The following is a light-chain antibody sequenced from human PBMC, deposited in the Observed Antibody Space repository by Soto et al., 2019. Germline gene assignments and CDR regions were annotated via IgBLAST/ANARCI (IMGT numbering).Light chain of an antibody. J-gene: IGKJ5*01. CDR3: QHYGSSRPIT. CDR1: QPVSDK. V-gene: IGKV3-15*01. Sequence: EVVITQCPANLSVSPGVGATLSCWASQPVSDKLAWYQQTPGQAPRLLIYGASVRALGIPARFSGGGSGTDLTLTISRLEPEDFAVYYCQHYGSSRPITFGQGTRLEIK. CDR2: GAS.